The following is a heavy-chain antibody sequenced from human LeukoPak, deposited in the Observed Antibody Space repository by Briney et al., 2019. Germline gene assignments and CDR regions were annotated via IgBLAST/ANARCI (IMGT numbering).Heavy chain of an antibody. CDR1: GYTFTSYD. V-gene: IGHV1-8*01. J-gene: IGHJ4*02. D-gene: IGHD6-19*01. Sequence: ASVKVSCKASGYTFTSYDINWVRHATGQGLEWMGWMNPNSGNTGYAQKIQGRVTMTRNTSISTAYMELSSLRSEDTAVYYCARAKQWLKAQDYWGQGTLVTVSS. CDR3: ARAKQWLKAQDY. CDR2: MNPNSGNT.